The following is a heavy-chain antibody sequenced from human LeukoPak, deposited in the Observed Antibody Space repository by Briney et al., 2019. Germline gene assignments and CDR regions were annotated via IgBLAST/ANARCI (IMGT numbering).Heavy chain of an antibody. CDR2: INHSVST. CDR3: ARVLEGSSGQHCYFDL. CDR1: GGSFSGYY. Sequence: PSETLSLTCAVHGGSFSGYYWSWIRQPPGKGLEWSGEINHSVSTNYNPSLKSRVTISVDTSKTQFSLKLSSVTAADTAVYYCARVLEGSSGQHCYFDLWGRGTLVTVSS. V-gene: IGHV4-34*01. J-gene: IGHJ2*01. D-gene: IGHD6-19*01.